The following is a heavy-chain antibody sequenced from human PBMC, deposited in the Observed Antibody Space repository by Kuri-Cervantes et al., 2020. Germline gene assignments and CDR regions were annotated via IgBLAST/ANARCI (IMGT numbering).Heavy chain of an antibody. CDR2: IHYSGST. CDR3: ARSSSSWYYFDY. D-gene: IGHD6-13*01. V-gene: IGHV4-39*07. CDR1: GGSISSSSYY. J-gene: IGHJ4*02. Sequence: GSLRLSCTVSGGSISSSSYYWGWIRQPPGKGLEWIGSIHYSGSTYYNPSLKSRVTISVDTSKNQFSLKLSSVTAADTAVYYCARSSSSWYYFDYWGQGTLVTVSS.